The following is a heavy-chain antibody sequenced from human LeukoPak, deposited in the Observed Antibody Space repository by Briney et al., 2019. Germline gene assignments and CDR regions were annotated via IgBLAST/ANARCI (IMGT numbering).Heavy chain of an antibody. CDR3: AREALRGYNYGFAY. J-gene: IGHJ4*02. V-gene: IGHV1-46*01. D-gene: IGHD5-18*01. CDR1: GYTFTTYY. CDR2: INPSGGSA. Sequence: ASVKVPCKASGYTFTTYYMHWVRQAPGQGLEWVGIINPSGGSANNAQKFQGRVTMTRDTSTSTVYMELSSLRSEDTAVYYCAREALRGYNYGFAYWGQGTLVTVSS.